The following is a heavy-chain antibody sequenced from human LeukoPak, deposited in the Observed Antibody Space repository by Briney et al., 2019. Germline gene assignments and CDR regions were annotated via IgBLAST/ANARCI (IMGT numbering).Heavy chain of an antibody. V-gene: IGHV3-23*01. Sequence: GSLRLSCAASGFTFSSYAMSWVRQAPGTGLECVSAISGSGGSTYYADSVKGRFTISRDNSKNTLYLQMNSLRAEDTAVYYCAKDLWYDSSGYYFSYFDYWGQGTLVTVSS. CDR3: AKDLWYDSSGYYFSYFDY. CDR2: ISGSGGST. D-gene: IGHD3-22*01. CDR1: GFTFSSYA. J-gene: IGHJ4*02.